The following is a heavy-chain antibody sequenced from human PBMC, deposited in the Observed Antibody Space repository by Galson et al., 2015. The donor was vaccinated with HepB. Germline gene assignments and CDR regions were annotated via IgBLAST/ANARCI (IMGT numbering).Heavy chain of an antibody. CDR2: NSGSGGGT. CDR1: GFTFSSYA. Sequence: SLRLSCAASGFTFSSYAMSWVRQAPGKGLEWLSANSGSGGGTYYADSVKGRFTISRDNSKSTLYLQMNSLRAEDTAVYYCAKESNNRYFDYWGQGTLVTVSS. V-gene: IGHV3-23*01. CDR3: AKESNNRYFDY. J-gene: IGHJ4*02. D-gene: IGHD1-14*01.